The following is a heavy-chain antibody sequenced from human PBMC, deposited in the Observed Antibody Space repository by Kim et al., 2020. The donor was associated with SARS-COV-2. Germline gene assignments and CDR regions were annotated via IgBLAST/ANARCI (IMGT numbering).Heavy chain of an antibody. D-gene: IGHD2-15*01. Sequence: GESLKISCKGSGYSFSRHWIGWVRQRPGKGLEYMAIIYPGDSDTKYSPSFQGHVTISTDKSISTAYLQWNSLKASHTAMYFCARLPRLPADLGIAFDMWGQVTMVTVSS. J-gene: IGHJ3*02. CDR1: GYSFSRHW. CDR3: ARLPRLPADLGIAFDM. CDR2: IYPGDSDT. V-gene: IGHV5-51*01.